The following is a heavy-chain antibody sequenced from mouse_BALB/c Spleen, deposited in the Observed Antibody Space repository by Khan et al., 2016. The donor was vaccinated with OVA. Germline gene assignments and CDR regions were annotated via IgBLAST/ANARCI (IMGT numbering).Heavy chain of an antibody. D-gene: IGHD4-1*01. V-gene: IGHV1-77*01. Sequence: QVQLQPPGPELVKPGASVKMSCKAPGYTFTDYVMNWVKQRNGQGLEWIGQIYPGSDSTYYNEKFKGKATLTTDRSSNTAYMQLSNLTAEDSAVYFCARAGWDVFAYWGQGTLVTVSA. J-gene: IGHJ3*01. CDR3: ARAGWDVFAY. CDR1: GYTFTDYV. CDR2: IYPGSDST.